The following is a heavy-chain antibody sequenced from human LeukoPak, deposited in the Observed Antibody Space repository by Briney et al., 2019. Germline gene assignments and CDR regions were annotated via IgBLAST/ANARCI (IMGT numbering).Heavy chain of an antibody. CDR1: GFTFSSYA. CDR3: AKGDYYGSGSYPYPDY. Sequence: GGSLRLSCAASGFTFSSYAMSWVRQAPGKGLEWVSAISGSGGSTYYADSVKGRFTISRDNSKNTLYLQMNSLRAVDTAVYYCAKGDYYGSGSYPYPDYWGQGTLVTVSS. V-gene: IGHV3-23*01. D-gene: IGHD3-10*01. J-gene: IGHJ4*02. CDR2: ISGSGGST.